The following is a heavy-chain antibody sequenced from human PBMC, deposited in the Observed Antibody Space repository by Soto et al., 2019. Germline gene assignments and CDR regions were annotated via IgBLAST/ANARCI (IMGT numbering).Heavy chain of an antibody. V-gene: IGHV4-30-2*01. Sequence: PSETLSLTCAVSGGSISSGGYSWSWIRQPPGKGLEWIGYIYHSGSTYYNPSLKSRVTISVDRSKNQFSLKRSSVTAADTAVYYCARGKGDYYDSSGYWSSGNFDYWGQGTQVTVSS. CDR2: IYHSGST. CDR1: GGSISSGGYS. J-gene: IGHJ4*02. CDR3: ARGKGDYYDSSGYWSSGNFDY. D-gene: IGHD3-22*01.